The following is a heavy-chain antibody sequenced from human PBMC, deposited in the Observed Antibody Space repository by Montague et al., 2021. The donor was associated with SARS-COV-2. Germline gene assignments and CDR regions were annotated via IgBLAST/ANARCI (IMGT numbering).Heavy chain of an antibody. CDR3: ARDRFDLGAGRQGTIAF. J-gene: IGHJ4*02. D-gene: IGHD1/OR15-1a*01. Sequence: SETLSLTCSVSGDSITNHYWSWIRQPAGKGLEGRGRMHFTGKTNLSTFFSRRLTMSADTSKNQFSLKLTSVTAADTAIYFCARDRFDLGAGRQGTIAFWGQGTLVTVSS. CDR2: MHFTGKT. V-gene: IGHV4-4*07. CDR1: GDSITNHY.